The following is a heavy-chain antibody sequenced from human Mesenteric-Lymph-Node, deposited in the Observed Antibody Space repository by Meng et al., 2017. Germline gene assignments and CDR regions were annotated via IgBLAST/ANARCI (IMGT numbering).Heavy chain of an antibody. CDR2: INHSGST. D-gene: IGHD2-15*01. V-gene: IGHV4-34*01. Sequence: QVQLQQWGEGLLKPSETLSLACAVYGGTFSGYYWTWIRQSPGKGLEWIGEINHSGSTNYNSSLKSRVTISVDTSKNQFSLKLTSVSAADTAVYYCVRDTRRGGGWFDPWGQGTLVTVSS. CDR3: VRDTRRGGGWFDP. J-gene: IGHJ5*02. CDR1: GGTFSGYY.